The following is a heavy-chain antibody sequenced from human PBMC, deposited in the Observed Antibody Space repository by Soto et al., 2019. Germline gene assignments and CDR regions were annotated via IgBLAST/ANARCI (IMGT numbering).Heavy chain of an antibody. CDR2: IYYSGST. Sequence: QLQLQESGPGLVKPSETLSLTCTVSGGSISSSSYYWGWIRQPPGKGLEWIGSIYYSGSTYYNPSLKSRVTISVDTSKNQFSLKLSSVTAADTAVYYCARRGPLLPFDYWGQGTLVTVSS. J-gene: IGHJ4*02. CDR1: GGSISSSSYY. D-gene: IGHD2-15*01. V-gene: IGHV4-39*01. CDR3: ARRGPLLPFDY.